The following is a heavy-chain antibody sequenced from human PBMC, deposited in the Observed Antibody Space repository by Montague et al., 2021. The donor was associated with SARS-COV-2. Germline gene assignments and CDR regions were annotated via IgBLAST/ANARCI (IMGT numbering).Heavy chain of an antibody. D-gene: IGHD5-18*01. Sequence: PALGKPTQTLTLTCTFSGFSLSTSGMCVSWIRQPPGKALEWLALIDWDDDKYYSTSLKTRLTISKDTSKNQVVLTMTNIDPVDTATYYCARIQVSGTAMDEYYYYYGMDIWGQGTTVTVSS. CDR2: IDWDDDK. V-gene: IGHV2-70*01. CDR3: ARIQVSGTAMDEYYYYYGMDI. J-gene: IGHJ6*02. CDR1: GFSLSTSGMC.